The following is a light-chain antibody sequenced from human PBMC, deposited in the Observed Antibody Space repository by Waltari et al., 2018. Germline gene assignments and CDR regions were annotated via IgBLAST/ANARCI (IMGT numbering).Light chain of an antibody. CDR2: WAP. CDR3: QQHHSAPLT. Sequence: DFVMTQSPDSLAVSLGERATINCRSSQSVLSNNQNYLAWYQQKPGQPPKLLIYWAPTRASGVPDRFGGSGSGTDFTLTISSLQAEDVAVYYCQQHHSAPLTFGGGTKVEI. CDR1: QSVLSNNQNY. V-gene: IGKV4-1*01. J-gene: IGKJ4*01.